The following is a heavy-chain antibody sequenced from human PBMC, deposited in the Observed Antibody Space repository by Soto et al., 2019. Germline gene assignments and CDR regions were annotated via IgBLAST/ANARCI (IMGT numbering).Heavy chain of an antibody. V-gene: IGHV1-24*01. CDR2: FDLEDGET. Sequence: ASVKVSCKVSGYTLTELSMHWVRQAPGKGLEWMGGFDLEDGETIYAQKFQGRVTMTEDTSTDTAYMELSSLRSEDTAVYYLAKDEHSSSGYYFGMDGWGQRTTVTVSS. J-gene: IGHJ6*02. CDR1: GYTLTELS. CDR3: AKDEHSSSGYYFGMDG. D-gene: IGHD6-6*01.